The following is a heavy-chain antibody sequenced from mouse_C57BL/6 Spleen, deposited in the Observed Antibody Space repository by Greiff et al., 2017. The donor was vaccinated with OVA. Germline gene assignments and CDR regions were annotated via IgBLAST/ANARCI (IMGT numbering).Heavy chain of an antibody. CDR2: ISSGSSTI. CDR3: GRGGWCPGYFDV. Sequence: EVKLVESGGGLVKPGGSLKLSCAASGFTFSDYGMHWVRQAPEKGLEWVAYISSGSSTIYYADTVKGRFTISRDNAKNTLFLQMASLRSEDTAMYCCGRGGWCPGYFDVWGTGTTVTVSS. V-gene: IGHV5-17*01. J-gene: IGHJ1*03. D-gene: IGHD1-1*02. CDR1: GFTFSDYG.